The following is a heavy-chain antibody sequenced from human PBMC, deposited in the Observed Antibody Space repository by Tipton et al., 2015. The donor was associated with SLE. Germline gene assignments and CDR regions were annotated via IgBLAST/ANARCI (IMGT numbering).Heavy chain of an antibody. V-gene: IGHV4-59*11. CDR1: GGSISRHY. Sequence: TLSLTCTVSGGSISRHYWSWIRQPPGKGLEWIGSTYDSGSANSNPSLKSRVTISVDTSKNQFSLKLSSVTAADTAVYYCARDGGTSPRGYFDLWGRGTLVTVSS. CDR3: ARDGGTSPRGYFDL. J-gene: IGHJ2*01. D-gene: IGHD3-16*01. CDR2: TYDSGSA.